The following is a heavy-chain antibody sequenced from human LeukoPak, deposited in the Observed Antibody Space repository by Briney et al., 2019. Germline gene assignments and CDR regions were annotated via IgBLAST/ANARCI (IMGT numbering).Heavy chain of an antibody. CDR3: ARDRGNSSPNYYYYYYMDV. V-gene: IGHV4-38-2*02. J-gene: IGHJ6*03. Sequence: SETLSLTCTVSGYSISSGYYWGWIRQPPGRGLEWIGSIYHSGSTYYNPSLKSRVTISVDRSKNQFSLKLSSVTAADTAVYYCARDRGNSSPNYYYYYYMDVWGKGTTVTVSS. D-gene: IGHD6-13*01. CDR2: IYHSGST. CDR1: GYSISSGYY.